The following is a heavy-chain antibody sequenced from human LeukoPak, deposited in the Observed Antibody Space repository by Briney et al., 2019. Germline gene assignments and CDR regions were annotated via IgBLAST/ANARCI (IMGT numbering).Heavy chain of an antibody. J-gene: IGHJ4*02. CDR3: ATISSGWFSFDY. CDR2: IYIGGGA. V-gene: IGHV3-66*01. CDR1: GFTVSSNY. D-gene: IGHD6-19*01. Sequence: PGGSLRLSCVASGFTVSSNYMSWVRQAPGKGLEWVSVIYIGGGAYYAASVKGRFTISRDNSKNTLYLQMNSLRAEDTAVYYCATISSGWFSFDYWGQGTLVTVSS.